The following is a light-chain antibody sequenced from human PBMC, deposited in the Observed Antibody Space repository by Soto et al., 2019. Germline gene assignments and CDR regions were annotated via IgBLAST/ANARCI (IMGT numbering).Light chain of an antibody. J-gene: IGKJ1*01. CDR1: QGISSY. Sequence: AIRMTQSPSSFSASTGARVPITCRASQGISSYLAWYQQQPGKAPKLLIYAASTLQSGVPSRFSGSGSGTDFTLTISCLQSEDFATYYCQQYYSYRTWTFGQGTKVDIK. CDR3: QQYYSYRTWT. CDR2: AAS. V-gene: IGKV1-8*01.